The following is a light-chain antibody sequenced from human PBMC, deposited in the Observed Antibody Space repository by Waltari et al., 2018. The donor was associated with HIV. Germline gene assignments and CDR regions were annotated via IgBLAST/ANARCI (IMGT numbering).Light chain of an antibody. CDR2: DAS. CDR1: QSVDNY. CDR3: QQRSSWPPIT. Sequence: IVLTQSPVTLSLSPGERATLSCRASQSVDNYLAWYQQKPGQAPRLPIYDASNRATDIPARFSGSGSGTDFTLTISSLEPEDFAVYYCQQRSSWPPITFGQGTRLEIK. V-gene: IGKV3-11*01. J-gene: IGKJ5*01.